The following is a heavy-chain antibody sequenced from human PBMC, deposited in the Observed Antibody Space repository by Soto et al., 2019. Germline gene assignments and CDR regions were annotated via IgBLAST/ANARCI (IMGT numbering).Heavy chain of an antibody. CDR1: GFTFGSYA. CDR2: ISGSGSST. J-gene: IGHJ4*02. Sequence: GGSLRLSCAASGFTFGSYAMSWVRQAPGKGLEWVSSISGSGSSTYYADSVKGRFTISRDNSKNTLYLQMNSLRVENTAVYYCAKNRGSGWSGFDYWGQGTLVTVSS. D-gene: IGHD6-19*01. V-gene: IGHV3-23*01. CDR3: AKNRGSGWSGFDY.